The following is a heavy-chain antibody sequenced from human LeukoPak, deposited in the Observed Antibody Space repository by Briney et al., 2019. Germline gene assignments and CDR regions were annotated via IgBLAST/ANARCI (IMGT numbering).Heavy chain of an antibody. CDR3: ARDLYYYDSSGHLRSDAFDI. D-gene: IGHD3-22*01. J-gene: IGHJ3*02. CDR1: GGSISSYY. CDR2: IYYSGST. V-gene: IGHV4-59*01. Sequence: SETLSLTRTVSGGSISSYYWSWIRQPPGKGLEWIGYIYYSGSTNYNPSLKSRVTISVDTSKNQFSLELSSVTAADTAVYYCARDLYYYDSSGHLRSDAFDIWGQGTMVTVSS.